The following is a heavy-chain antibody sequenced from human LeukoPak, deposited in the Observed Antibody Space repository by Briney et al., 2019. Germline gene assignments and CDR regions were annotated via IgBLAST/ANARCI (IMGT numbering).Heavy chain of an antibody. CDR1: GFTFSDYY. V-gene: IGHV3-11*01. CDR3: ARDSGYEYDY. CDR2: ISSGGSTI. J-gene: IGHJ4*02. Sequence: GGSLRLSCAVSGFTFSDYYMSWIRQAPGKGLEWVSYISSGGSTISHADSVKGRFTISRVNAENSLYLQMNSLRAEDTAVYYCARDSGYEYDYWGQGTLVTVSS. D-gene: IGHD5-12*01.